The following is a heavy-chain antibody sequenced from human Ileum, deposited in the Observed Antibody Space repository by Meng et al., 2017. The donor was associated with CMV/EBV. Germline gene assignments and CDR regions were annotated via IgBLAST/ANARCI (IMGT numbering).Heavy chain of an antibody. D-gene: IGHD1-7*01. J-gene: IGHJ5*02. V-gene: IGHV1-69*05. Sequence: TFSSYAISWVRQAPGRGLEWMGGIIAIFGTANYAQEFQDRVTITTDESTSTAYMELSSLRSEDTAVYYCARDSRTRYNWNYVGWFDPWGQGTLVTVSS. CDR3: ARDSRTRYNWNYVGWFDP. CDR1: TFSSYA. CDR2: IIAIFGTA.